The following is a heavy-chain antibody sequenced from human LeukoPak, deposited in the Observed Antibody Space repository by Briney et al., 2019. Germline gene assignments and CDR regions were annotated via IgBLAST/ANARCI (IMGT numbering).Heavy chain of an antibody. J-gene: IGHJ4*02. CDR3: ARDGPGSSHYFDY. D-gene: IGHD6-13*01. Sequence: GMSPRLSCAASGFIFSSHAMHWVRQAPGKGLEWVAVISNDGSNKYYADFVKGRFTISRDNSRNTLYLQMNSLRAEDTAVYYCARDGPGSSHYFDYWGQGALVTVSS. CDR2: ISNDGSNK. V-gene: IGHV3-30*04. CDR1: GFIFSSHA.